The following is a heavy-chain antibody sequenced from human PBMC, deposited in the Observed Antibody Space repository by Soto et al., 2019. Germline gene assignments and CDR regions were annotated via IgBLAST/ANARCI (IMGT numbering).Heavy chain of an antibody. CDR2: IIGTSGDNT. CDR1: GFTFNSYD. D-gene: IGHD2-15*01. Sequence: EVQLLESGGGLVQPGGSLRLSCAASGFTFNSYDMTWVRQAPGKGLEWVSNIIGTSGDNTYYTDSVKGRFTISRDNSKNTLYLQMNSLRVEHTAIYYCAKSVTQWRFGMDIWGQMTTFTVSS. CDR3: AKSVTQWRFGMDI. V-gene: IGHV3-23*01. J-gene: IGHJ6*02.